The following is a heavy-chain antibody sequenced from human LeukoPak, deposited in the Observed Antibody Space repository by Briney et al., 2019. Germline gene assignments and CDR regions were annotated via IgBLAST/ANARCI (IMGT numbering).Heavy chain of an antibody. V-gene: IGHV3-11*01. J-gene: IGHJ4*02. CDR3: ARRRYNWNAIDY. Sequence: GVLRLSCAASGFTFSDYYMSWIRQAPGKGLEWVSYISSSGSTIYYADSVKGRLTISRDNAKNSLYLQMNSLRAEDTAVYYCARRRYNWNAIDYWGQGTLVTVSS. CDR2: ISSSGSTI. CDR1: GFTFSDYY. D-gene: IGHD1-20*01.